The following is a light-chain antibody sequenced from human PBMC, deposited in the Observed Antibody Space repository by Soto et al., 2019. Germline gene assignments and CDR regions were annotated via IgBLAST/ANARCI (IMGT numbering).Light chain of an antibody. CDR2: EVS. J-gene: IGLJ1*01. Sequence: QSALTQPASVSGSPGQSITISCTGASSDVGLYDFVSWYQHHPGKAPKLLIFEVSYRPSGVSSRFSGSKSANTASLTISGLQAEDEADYYCTSYTSFSTYVVGTGTKVTVL. V-gene: IGLV2-14*01. CDR1: SSDVGLYDF. CDR3: TSYTSFSTYV.